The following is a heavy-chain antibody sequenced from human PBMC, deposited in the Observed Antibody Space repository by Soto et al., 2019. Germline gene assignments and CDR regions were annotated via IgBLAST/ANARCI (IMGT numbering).Heavy chain of an antibody. V-gene: IGHV4-34*01. CDR2: INHSGST. CDR3: ARVVRDSGGYMDV. Sequence: SETLSLTCAVYTGSFSGYYWSWIRQPPGKGLEWIGEINHSGSTNYNPSLKSRVTISVDTSKNQFSLKLSSVTAADTAVYYCARVVRDSGGYMDVWGKGTTVTVSS. J-gene: IGHJ6*03. D-gene: IGHD3-10*01. CDR1: TGSFSGYY.